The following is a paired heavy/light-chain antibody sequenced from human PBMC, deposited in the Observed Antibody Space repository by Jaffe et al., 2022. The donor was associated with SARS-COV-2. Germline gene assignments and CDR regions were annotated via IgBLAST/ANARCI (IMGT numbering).Heavy chain of an antibody. J-gene: IGHJ3*02. V-gene: IGHV3-30*04. CDR3: VRERRVVAGDAFDI. Sequence: QVQLVESGGGVVQPGRSLRLSCTASGFSISPYALHWVRQAPGKGLEWVAIISYDGSQKYYADSVKGRFTISRDNSQNTLNLQMNSLRAEDTAVYHCVRERRVVAGDAFDIWGQGTMVTVSS. CDR1: GFSISPYA. D-gene: IGHD6-19*01. CDR2: ISYDGSQK.
Light chain of an antibody. J-gene: IGLJ1*01. Sequence: QSVLTQPPSVSGAPGQRVTISCTGSSSNIGAGYGVHWYQQLPGTAPKLLIYGNSNRPSGVPDRFSGSKSGTSASLAISGLQAEDEADYYCQSYDSSLIASVFGTGTKVTVL. V-gene: IGLV1-40*01. CDR3: QSYDSSLIASV. CDR2: GNS. CDR1: SSNIGAGYG.